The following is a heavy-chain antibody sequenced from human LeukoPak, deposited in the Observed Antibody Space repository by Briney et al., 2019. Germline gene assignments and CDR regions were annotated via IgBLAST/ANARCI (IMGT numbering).Heavy chain of an antibody. V-gene: IGHV3-33*01. Sequence: AGSLRLSCAASGFTFSSYGMHWVRQAPGKGLEWVAVIGYDGRNKYYADSVKGPFIISRDNSKNTLYLQMNILRAEDTAVYYCARDMEQWLVQDWYFDLWGRATLVTVSS. CDR3: ARDMEQWLVQDWYFDL. J-gene: IGHJ2*01. CDR2: IGYDGRNK. CDR1: GFTFSSYG. D-gene: IGHD6-19*01.